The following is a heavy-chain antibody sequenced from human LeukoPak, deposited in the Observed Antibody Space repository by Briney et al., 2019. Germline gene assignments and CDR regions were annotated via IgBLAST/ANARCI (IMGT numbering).Heavy chain of an antibody. J-gene: IGHJ4*02. Sequence: GGSLRLSCAASGFTFCRYAMSWVRQAPGKGLEWVSAISGSGGSTYYADSVKGRFTISRDNSKNTLYLQMNSLRAEDTAVYYCAKAAPMRVVATTDYWGQGTLVTVSS. CDR3: AKAAPMRVVATTDY. D-gene: IGHD3-22*01. CDR2: ISGSGGST. V-gene: IGHV3-23*01. CDR1: GFTFCRYA.